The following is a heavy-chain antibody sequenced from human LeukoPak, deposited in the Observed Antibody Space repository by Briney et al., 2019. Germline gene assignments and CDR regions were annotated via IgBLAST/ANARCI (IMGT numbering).Heavy chain of an antibody. Sequence: SETLSLTCAVYGGAFSGYYWSWIRQPPGKGLEWIGEIDHSGSTNYNPSLKSRVTMSVDTSKNQFSLKLSSVTAADTAVYYCATFTIFGVVISPWGQGTLVTVSS. V-gene: IGHV4-34*01. CDR2: IDHSGST. J-gene: IGHJ5*02. D-gene: IGHD3-3*01. CDR1: GGAFSGYY. CDR3: ATFTIFGVVISP.